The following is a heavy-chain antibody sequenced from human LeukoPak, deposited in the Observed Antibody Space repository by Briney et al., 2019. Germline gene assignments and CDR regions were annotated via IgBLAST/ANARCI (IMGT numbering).Heavy chain of an antibody. Sequence: APVKVSCKASGYIFNGHFIHWVRQAPGQGLEWMGWITPETGGTNYARQVEGGVAMTRDTSITTAYLELSRVRYDDTAVYYCAREERESGGMDVWGQGTTVTVSS. D-gene: IGHD1-26*01. CDR3: AREERESGGMDV. J-gene: IGHJ6*02. V-gene: IGHV1-2*02. CDR2: ITPETGGT. CDR1: GYIFNGHF.